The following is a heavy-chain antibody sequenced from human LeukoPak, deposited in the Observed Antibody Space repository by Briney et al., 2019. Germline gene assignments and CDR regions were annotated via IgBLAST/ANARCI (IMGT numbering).Heavy chain of an antibody. D-gene: IGHD6-13*01. J-gene: IGHJ3*02. CDR2: IKSKTDGATT. V-gene: IGHV3-15*01. Sequence: PGGSLRLSCAAPGFTFSNAWMSWVRQAPGKGLGWVGRIKSKTDGATTDYAATVKGRFTISRDESKNTLYLQMNSLKTEDRAVYYCTTRYSRRWHAGSNNAFDIWGQGKMVTVSS. CDR1: GFTFSNAW. CDR3: TTRYSRRWHAGSNNAFDI.